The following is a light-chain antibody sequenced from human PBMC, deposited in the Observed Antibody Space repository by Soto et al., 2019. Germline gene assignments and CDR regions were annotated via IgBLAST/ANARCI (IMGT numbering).Light chain of an antibody. V-gene: IGKV3-20*01. CDR3: QQYGISVWT. CDR1: QRVSSDY. J-gene: IGKJ1*01. CDR2: GAS. Sequence: EIVLTQSPGTLSLSPGERATLSCRASQRVSSDYLAWYQQKPGQAPRLLIYGASSRATGIPDRFSGSGSGTDFTFTITRLEPEDFAVYYCQQYGISVWTFGQGTKVEIK.